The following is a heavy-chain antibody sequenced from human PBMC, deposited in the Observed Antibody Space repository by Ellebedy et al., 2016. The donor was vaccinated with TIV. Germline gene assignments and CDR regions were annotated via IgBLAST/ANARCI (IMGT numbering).Heavy chain of an antibody. CDR2: IVVGSGNT. V-gene: IGHV1-58*02. D-gene: IGHD1-26*01. Sequence: ASVKVSCKASGFTFTSSAMQWVRQARGQRLEWIGWIVVGSGNTNYAQKFQERVTITRDMSTSTAYMELSSLRSEDTAVYYCAAVGYSGSYYVDYWGQGTLVTVSS. CDR3: AAVGYSGSYYVDY. J-gene: IGHJ4*02. CDR1: GFTFTSSA.